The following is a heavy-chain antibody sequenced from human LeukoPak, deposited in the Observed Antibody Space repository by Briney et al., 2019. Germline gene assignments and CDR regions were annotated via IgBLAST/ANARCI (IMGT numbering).Heavy chain of an antibody. CDR2: IYPGDSDT. CDR3: ARGVDYDFWSGYYSPSYYLDY. CDR1: GYSFTSYW. J-gene: IGHJ4*02. Sequence: GESLKISRKGSGYSFTSYWIGWVRQMPGKGLEWMGIIYPGDSDTRYSPSFQGQVTISADKSISTAYLQWSSLKATDTAMYYCARGVDYDFWSGYYSPSYYLDYWGQGTLVTVSS. D-gene: IGHD3-3*01. V-gene: IGHV5-51*01.